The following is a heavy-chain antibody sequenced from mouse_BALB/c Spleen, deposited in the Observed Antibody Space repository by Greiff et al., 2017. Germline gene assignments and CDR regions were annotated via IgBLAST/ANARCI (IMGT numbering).Heavy chain of an antibody. D-gene: IGHD1-1*02. CDR1: GYSFTSYY. J-gene: IGHJ4*01. CDR2: IDPFNGGT. CDR3: ARSGGRGDYYAMDY. Sequence: EVQLQQSGPELMKPGASVKISCKASGYSFTSYYMHWVKQSHGTSLEWIGYIDPFNGGTSYNQKFKGKATLTVDKSSSTAYMHLSSLTSEDSAVYYCARSGGRGDYYAMDYWGQGTSVTVSS. V-gene: IGHV1S135*01.